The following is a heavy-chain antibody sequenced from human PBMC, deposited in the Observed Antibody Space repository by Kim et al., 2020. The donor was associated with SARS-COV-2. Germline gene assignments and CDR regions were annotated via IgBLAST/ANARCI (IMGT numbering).Heavy chain of an antibody. V-gene: IGHV3-48*04. J-gene: IGHJ3*02. CDR2: ISRDSGTI. CDR3: VRDIPPPYALDI. D-gene: IGHD2-21*01. CDR1: GFSLSSYN. Sequence: GGSLRLSCAASGFSLSSYNMDWVRQAPGKGLEWISFISRDSGTIFYADSVRGRFTTSRDSAKNSLLLEMDSLRAEDTAVYYCVRDIPPPYALDIWGRGTMVTVSS.